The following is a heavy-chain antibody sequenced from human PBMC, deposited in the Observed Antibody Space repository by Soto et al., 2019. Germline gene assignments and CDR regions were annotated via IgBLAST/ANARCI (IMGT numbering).Heavy chain of an antibody. D-gene: IGHD2-15*01. V-gene: IGHV4-30-4*01. CDR3: ARGVSVVVAAYFDY. CDR1: GGSISSGYYY. Sequence: SETLSLTCTVSGGSISSGYYYWSWIRQPPGKGLEWIGYIYYIGSTYYNPSLKSRVTISVDTSKNQFSLKLSSVTAADTAVYYCARGVSVVVAAYFDYLGQGTLVTLSS. J-gene: IGHJ4*02. CDR2: IYYIGST.